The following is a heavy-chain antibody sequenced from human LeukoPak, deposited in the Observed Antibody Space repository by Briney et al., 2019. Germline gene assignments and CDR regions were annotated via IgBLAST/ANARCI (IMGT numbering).Heavy chain of an antibody. D-gene: IGHD6-19*01. J-gene: IGHJ4*02. V-gene: IGHV4-39*01. CDR3: ASQTKGQWLADFDY. CDR2: IYYSGST. Sequence: SETLSLTCTVSGGSISSSSYYWGWIRQPPGKGLEWIGSIYYSGSTYYNPSLKSRVAISVDTFKSQFSLKLSSVTAADTAVYYCASQTKGQWLADFDYWGQGTLVTVSS. CDR1: GGSISSSSYY.